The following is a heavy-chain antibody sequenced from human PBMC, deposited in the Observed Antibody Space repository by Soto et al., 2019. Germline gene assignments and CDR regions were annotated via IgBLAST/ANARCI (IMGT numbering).Heavy chain of an antibody. CDR3: ARATLRYFDP. Sequence: SATLSLTCTVSGGSISSYYWSWIRQPPGKGLEWIGYIYYSGSTNYNPSLKSRVTISVDTSKNQFSLKLSSVTAADTAVYYCARATLRYFDPWGQGTLVTVSS. CDR1: GGSISSYY. D-gene: IGHD3-9*01. V-gene: IGHV4-59*01. CDR2: IYYSGST. J-gene: IGHJ5*02.